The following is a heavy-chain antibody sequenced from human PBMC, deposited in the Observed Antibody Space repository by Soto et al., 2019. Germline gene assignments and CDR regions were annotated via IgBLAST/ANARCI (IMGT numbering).Heavy chain of an antibody. CDR3: VRDHYDNLTGPKPFDY. CDR1: GYSFSNFA. Sequence: ASVKVSCKASGYSFSNFAIHWVRQAPGQRLEWMGWINTGNGNTKYSQKLQGRVTITRDTSASTAYMEVSSLRSEDTAVYYCVRDHYDNLTGPKPFDYWGPGTLVTVSS. CDR2: INTGNGNT. D-gene: IGHD3-9*01. V-gene: IGHV1-3*04. J-gene: IGHJ4*02.